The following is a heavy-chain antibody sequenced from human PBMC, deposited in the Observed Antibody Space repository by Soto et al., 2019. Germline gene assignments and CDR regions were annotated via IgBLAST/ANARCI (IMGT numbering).Heavy chain of an antibody. Sequence: GASVKVSCKASGYTFTSYDINWVRQATGQGLEWMGWMNPNSGNTGYAQKFQGRVTMTRNTSISTAYMELSSLRSEDTAVYYCARAVTGTIFYYYYMDVWAKGTTVTVSS. CDR1: GYTFTSYD. D-gene: IGHD1-7*01. V-gene: IGHV1-8*01. CDR3: ARAVTGTIFYYYYMDV. J-gene: IGHJ6*03. CDR2: MNPNSGNT.